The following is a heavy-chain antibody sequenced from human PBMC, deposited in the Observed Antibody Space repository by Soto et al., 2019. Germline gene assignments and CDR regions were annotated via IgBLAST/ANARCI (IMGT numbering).Heavy chain of an antibody. CDR2: INPNSGDT. CDR1: GYIFTGYY. Sequence: QVQLLQSGAELKKPGASVKVSCKASGYIFTGYYMHWVRQAPGQGLEWMGWINPNSGDTNYTQKFQGCVTMTRETSINTAYMELSRLRSDDTAVYYCATSRISIAVAGDTEYYFDYWGQGTPVTVSS. V-gene: IGHV1-2*04. D-gene: IGHD6-19*01. J-gene: IGHJ4*02. CDR3: ATSRISIAVAGDTEYYFDY.